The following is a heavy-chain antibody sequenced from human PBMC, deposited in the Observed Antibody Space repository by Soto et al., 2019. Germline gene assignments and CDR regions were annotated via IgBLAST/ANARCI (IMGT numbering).Heavy chain of an antibody. Sequence: EVQLLESGGGLVQPGGSLRLSCAASGFTLSRYAMTWVRQAPGKGLEWVSGISGSGGVTYYADSVKGRFTISRDNSKNTLYLQMNSLRAEDTAIYYCAKTYLARYYYYGMDVWGQGTTVTVSS. J-gene: IGHJ6*02. D-gene: IGHD3-3*02. CDR1: GFTLSRYA. V-gene: IGHV3-23*01. CDR3: AKTYLARYYYYGMDV. CDR2: ISGSGGVT.